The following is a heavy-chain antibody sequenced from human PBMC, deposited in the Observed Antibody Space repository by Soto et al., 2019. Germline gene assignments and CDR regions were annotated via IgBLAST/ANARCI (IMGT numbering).Heavy chain of an antibody. J-gene: IGHJ6*02. Sequence: ASVKVSCKASGYTFTSYGISWVRQAPGQGLEWMGWISAYNGNTNYAQKLQGRVTMTTDTSTSTAYMELRSLRSDDTAVYYCARDIVLMVYEGTPADYGMDVWGQGTTVTVSS. CDR2: ISAYNGNT. V-gene: IGHV1-18*04. CDR3: ARDIVLMVYEGTPADYGMDV. CDR1: GYTFTSYG. D-gene: IGHD2-8*01.